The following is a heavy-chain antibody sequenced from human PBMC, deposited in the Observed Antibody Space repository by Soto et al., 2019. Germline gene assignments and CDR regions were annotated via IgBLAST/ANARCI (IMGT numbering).Heavy chain of an antibody. Sequence: LSFTVSGFSFITYGMHWVRQCPGKGLEWLAIIWFDVVKEYYAEFLRVRFTISTDNSKNTAFLQMDTVGGEDSALYYSRSATFDVWGHGTTGTVSS. V-gene: IGHV3-33*01. CDR1: GFSFITYG. CDR3: RSATFDV. CDR2: IWFDVVKE. J-gene: IGHJ6*02.